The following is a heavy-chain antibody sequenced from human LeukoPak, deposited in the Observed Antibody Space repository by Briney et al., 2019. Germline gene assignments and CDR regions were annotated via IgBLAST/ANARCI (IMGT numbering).Heavy chain of an antibody. CDR2: RYYSGST. J-gene: IGHJ4*02. Sequence: PSETLSLTCTVSGGSISSGSYFWGWVRQPPGKGLEWIGSRYYSGSTDYNPSLKSRVTISADTSKNQFSLKLTSVTAADTAVYYCAIQYDYWGQGTLVTVSS. CDR3: AIQYDY. V-gene: IGHV4-39*01. CDR1: GGSISSGSYF.